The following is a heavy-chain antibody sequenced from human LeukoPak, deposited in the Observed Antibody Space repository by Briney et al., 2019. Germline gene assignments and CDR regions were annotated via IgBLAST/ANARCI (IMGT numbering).Heavy chain of an antibody. D-gene: IGHD2-21*02. CDR1: RFTFGSYA. V-gene: IGHV3-23*01. Sequence: GGSLRLSCVASRFTFGSYAMSGARPALGKGVEWVSAISGSGGRTYYADYVKGPLTISRDNSKNTLYLQMNSLRAEDTAVYYCAKDLRTVVVTAIDYWGQGTLVTVSS. J-gene: IGHJ4*02. CDR2: ISGSGGRT. CDR3: AKDLRTVVVTAIDY.